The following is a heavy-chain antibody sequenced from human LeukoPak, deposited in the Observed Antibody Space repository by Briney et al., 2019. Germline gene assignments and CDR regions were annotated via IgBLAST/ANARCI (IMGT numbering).Heavy chain of an antibody. CDR2: ISGSGGST. V-gene: IGHV3-23*01. CDR3: ASRSGWRYFDY. D-gene: IGHD6-19*01. Sequence: GGSLRLSCAASGFTFSSYGKSWVRQAPGKGLEWVSAISGSGGSTYYADSVKGRFTISRDNSKNTLYLQMNSLRAEDTAVYYCASRSGWRYFDYWGQGTLVTVSS. J-gene: IGHJ4*02. CDR1: GFTFSSYG.